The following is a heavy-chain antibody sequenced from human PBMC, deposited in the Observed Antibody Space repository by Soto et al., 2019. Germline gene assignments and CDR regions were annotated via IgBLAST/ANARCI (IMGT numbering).Heavy chain of an antibody. J-gene: IGHJ6*02. CDR2: ISGYNGNT. CDR1: GYTFTNYG. Sequence: QVQVVQSGDEVKKPGASVKVSCKASGYTFTNYGFSWVRQAPGQGLEWMGWISGYNGNTKYAEKFQGRVTMTTDTSTSTAHMELRSLRSDDTAVYYCAREGQAPYYYYGMDGWCQGTAVTVSS. V-gene: IGHV1-18*01. CDR3: AREGQAPYYYYGMDG.